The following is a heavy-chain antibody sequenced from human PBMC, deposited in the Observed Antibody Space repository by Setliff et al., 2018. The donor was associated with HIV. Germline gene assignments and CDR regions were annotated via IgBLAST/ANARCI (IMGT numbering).Heavy chain of an antibody. V-gene: IGHV3-66*02. CDR1: GFSVSSNY. J-gene: IGHJ4*02. CDR2: LYSGGNT. CDR3: ASRWGRVGYFES. D-gene: IGHD1-26*01. Sequence: PSETLSLSCTASGFSVSSNYMSWVRQAPGKGLEWVSVLYSGGNTYYVDSVKGRFTISRDNSNNTVYLQMSSLRAEDTALYYCASRWGRVGYFESWGQGTVVTVSS.